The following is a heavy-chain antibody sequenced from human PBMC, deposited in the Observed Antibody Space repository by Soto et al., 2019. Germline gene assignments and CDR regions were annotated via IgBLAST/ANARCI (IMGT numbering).Heavy chain of an antibody. V-gene: IGHV1-18*01. CDR1: GYTFTSYG. Sequence: QVQLVQSGAEVKKPGASVKVSCKASGYTFTSYGISWVRQAPGQGLEWMGWMSAYNGNTNYAQKLQGRVTMTTHTHTRIAKLKLKRLRSDETAVYYCAREGTAVAGLDCGIWGPGKMFTLSS. CDR3: AREGTAVAGLDCGI. CDR2: MSAYNGNT. D-gene: IGHD6-19*01. J-gene: IGHJ3*02.